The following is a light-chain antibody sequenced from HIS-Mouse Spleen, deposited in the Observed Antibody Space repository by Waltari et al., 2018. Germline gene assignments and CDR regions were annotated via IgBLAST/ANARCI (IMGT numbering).Light chain of an antibody. CDR2: KDS. CDR3: QSADSSGTYVV. V-gene: IGLV3-25*03. J-gene: IGLJ2*01. Sequence: SYELTQPPSVSVSPGQTARITCSGDALPTQYAYWYQQKPGQAPVLVIYKDSERPSGIPEGFSGSSSGTTVTLTISGVQAEDEADYYCQSADSSGTYVVFGGGTKLTVL. CDR1: ALPTQY.